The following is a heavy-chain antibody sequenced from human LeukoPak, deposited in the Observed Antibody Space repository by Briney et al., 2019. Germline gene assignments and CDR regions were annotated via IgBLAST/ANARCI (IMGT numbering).Heavy chain of an antibody. CDR2: ISGSGGST. Sequence: GGSLRLSCAASGFTFSSYAMSWVRQAPGKGLEWVSAISGSGGSTYYADSVKGRFTISRDNSKNTLYLQMNSLRAEDTAVYYCARLWFGEFQNWFDPWGQGTLVTVSS. J-gene: IGHJ5*02. CDR1: GFTFSSYA. CDR3: ARLWFGEFQNWFDP. V-gene: IGHV3-23*01. D-gene: IGHD3-10*01.